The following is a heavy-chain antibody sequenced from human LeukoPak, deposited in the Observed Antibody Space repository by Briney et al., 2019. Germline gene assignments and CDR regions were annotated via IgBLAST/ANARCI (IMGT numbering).Heavy chain of an antibody. J-gene: IGHJ5*02. CDR3: ARVRYGSGSYRFDP. V-gene: IGHV3-53*01. D-gene: IGHD3-10*01. CDR1: GFTVSSNY. Sequence: GGSLRLSCAASGFTVSSNYMSWVRQAPGKGLEWVSVIYSGGSTYYADSVKGRFTISRDNSKSTLYIQMNSLRAEDTAVYYCARVRYGSGSYRFDPWGQGTLVTVSS. CDR2: IYSGGST.